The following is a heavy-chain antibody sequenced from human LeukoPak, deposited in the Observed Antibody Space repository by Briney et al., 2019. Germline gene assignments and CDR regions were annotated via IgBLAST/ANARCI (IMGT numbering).Heavy chain of an antibody. CDR2: IKQDGSER. CDR3: AKAGPNLRGSGTDDQYGMDV. D-gene: IGHD3-10*01. CDR1: GFIFSNRW. V-gene: IGHV3-7*01. Sequence: GGSLRLSCAASGFIFSNRWMSWVRQAPGKGLEWVANIKQDGSERYYVDSVKGRFTISRDNAKNSLYLEMNSLRAEDTAIYYCAKAGPNLRGSGTDDQYGMDVWGQGTTVTVSS. J-gene: IGHJ6*02.